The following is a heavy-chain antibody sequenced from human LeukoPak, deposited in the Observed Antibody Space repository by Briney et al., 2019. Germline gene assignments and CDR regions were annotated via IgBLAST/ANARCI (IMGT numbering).Heavy chain of an antibody. J-gene: IGHJ5*02. Sequence: SETLSLTCTVSGGSISDYYWSWIRQPPGKGLECIGYVHYSGSTNYNPSLKSRVTTSVDTSKNQFSLKLSSVTAADTAVYYCARGVYCSSTSCPVRNWFDPWGQGTLVTVSS. V-gene: IGHV4-59*01. CDR2: VHYSGST. CDR3: ARGVYCSSTSCPVRNWFDP. D-gene: IGHD2-2*01. CDR1: GGSISDYY.